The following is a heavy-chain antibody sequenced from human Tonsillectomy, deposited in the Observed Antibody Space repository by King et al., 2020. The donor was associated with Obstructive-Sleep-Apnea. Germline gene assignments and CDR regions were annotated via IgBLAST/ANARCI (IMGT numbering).Heavy chain of an antibody. CDR3: ARTLSIAAAGTGWYFDL. V-gene: IGHV4-59*01. CDR1: GGSISSYY. Sequence: LQLQESGPGLVKPSETLSLTCTVSGGSISSYYWSWIRQPPGKGLEWIGYIYYSGSTNYNPSLKSRVTLSVDTPKNQFSLKLSSVTAAGTAVYDCARTLSIAAAGTGWYFDLWGRGTLVTVSS. D-gene: IGHD6-13*01. CDR2: IYYSGST. J-gene: IGHJ2*01.